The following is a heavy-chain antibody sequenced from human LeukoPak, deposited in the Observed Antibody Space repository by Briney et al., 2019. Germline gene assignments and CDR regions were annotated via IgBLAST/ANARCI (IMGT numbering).Heavy chain of an antibody. Sequence: PSETLSLTCTVSRGSISNSDYYWGWIRQSPGKGLEWIGSVYYTGSIYSNPSLRGRVVMSMDTSKNHFSLNLTSVTASDTAVYFCARQGYNSGRLFDYWGQGSLVTVSS. CDR3: ARQGYNSGRLFDY. CDR2: VYYTGSI. J-gene: IGHJ4*02. D-gene: IGHD6-19*01. CDR1: RGSISNSDYY. V-gene: IGHV4-39*01.